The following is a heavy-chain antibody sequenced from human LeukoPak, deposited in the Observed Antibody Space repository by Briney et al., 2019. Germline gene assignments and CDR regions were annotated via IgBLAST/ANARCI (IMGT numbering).Heavy chain of an antibody. CDR3: ARARLAVAGNLDY. Sequence: SGGSLRLSCAASGFTFSSYGMSWVRQPPGKGLEWIGSIYYSGSTYYNPSLKGRVTISVDTSKNQFSLKLSSVTAADTAVYYCARARLAVAGNLDYWGQGTLVTVSS. D-gene: IGHD6-19*01. V-gene: IGHV4-38-2*01. CDR1: GFTFSSYG. J-gene: IGHJ4*02. CDR2: IYYSGST.